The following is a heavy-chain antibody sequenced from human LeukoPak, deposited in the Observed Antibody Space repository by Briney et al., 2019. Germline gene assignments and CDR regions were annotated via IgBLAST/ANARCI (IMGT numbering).Heavy chain of an antibody. CDR3: ARGRKTVRYYYYYMDV. CDR2: MSPNSGNT. J-gene: IGHJ6*03. V-gene: IGHV1-8*01. D-gene: IGHD4-17*01. CDR1: GYTFTSFD. Sequence: ASVKVSCKASGYTFTSFDIFWVRQATGQGLEWMGWMSPNSGNTGSAQKFQGRVTFTRDTSISTAYMELSSLRSEDTAVYYCARGRKTVRYYYYYMDVWGKGTTVTISS.